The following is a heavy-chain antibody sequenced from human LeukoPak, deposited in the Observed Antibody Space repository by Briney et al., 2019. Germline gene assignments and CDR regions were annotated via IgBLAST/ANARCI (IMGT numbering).Heavy chain of an antibody. CDR2: IYYSGST. J-gene: IGHJ3*02. CDR3: ARVPRTRDAFDI. V-gene: IGHV4-59*01. D-gene: IGHD2-15*01. CDR1: GGSISSYY. Sequence: SETLSLTCTVSGGSISSYYWSWIRQPPGKGLECIGYIYYSGSTNYNPSLKSRVTISVDTSKNQFSLKLSSVTAADTAVYYCARVPRTRDAFDIWGQGTMVTVSS.